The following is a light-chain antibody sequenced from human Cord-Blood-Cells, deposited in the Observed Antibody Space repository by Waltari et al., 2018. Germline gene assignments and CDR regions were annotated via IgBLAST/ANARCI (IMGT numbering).Light chain of an antibody. CDR2: LGS. Sequence: DIVMTRSPLSLPVTPGEPASISCRSSQSLLHSNGYNYLDWYLQKPGQSPQLLIYLGSNRASGVPDRFSGSGSGTDFTLKIIRVEAEDVGVYYCMQALQTPLTFGGGTKVEIK. CDR3: MQALQTPLT. V-gene: IGKV2-28*01. CDR1: QSLLHSNGYNY. J-gene: IGKJ4*01.